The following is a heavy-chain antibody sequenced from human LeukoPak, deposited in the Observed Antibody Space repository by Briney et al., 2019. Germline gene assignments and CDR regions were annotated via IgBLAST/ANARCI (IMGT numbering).Heavy chain of an antibody. CDR2: IYYSGST. CDR3: ARGGNCSGGSCYSDRGWFDP. CDR1: GDSFSSYY. D-gene: IGHD2-15*01. J-gene: IGHJ5*02. V-gene: IGHV4-59*01. Sequence: SETLSLTCTVSGDSFSSYYCSWIRQPPGKGLEWIGYIYYSGSTSYNPSLKSRVTISVDMSKNQFSLKLSSVTAADTAVYYCARGGNCSGGSCYSDRGWFDPWGQGTLVTASS.